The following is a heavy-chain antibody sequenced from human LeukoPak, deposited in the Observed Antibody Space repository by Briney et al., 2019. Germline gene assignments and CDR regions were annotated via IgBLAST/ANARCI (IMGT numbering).Heavy chain of an antibody. CDR2: IYYSGST. Sequence: SETLSLTCTVSGGSISSSSYYWGWIRQPPGKGLEWIGSIYYSGSTYYNPSLKDRVTISVDTSKNQFSLKLSSVTAADTAVYYCARDAKSPTVTTYYYGMDVWGQGTTVTVSS. CDR1: GGSISSSSYY. V-gene: IGHV4-39*02. CDR3: ARDAKSPTVTTYYYGMDV. J-gene: IGHJ6*02. D-gene: IGHD4-17*01.